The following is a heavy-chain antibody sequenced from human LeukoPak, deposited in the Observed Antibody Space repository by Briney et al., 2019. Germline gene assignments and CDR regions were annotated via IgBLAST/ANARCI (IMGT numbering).Heavy chain of an antibody. CDR2: ISSSGSTI. V-gene: IGHV3-48*01. Sequence: GGSLRLSCAASGFTFSSYSMNWVRQAPGKGLEWVSYISSSGSTIYYADSVKGRFTISRDNSKNTLYLQMNSLRAEDTAVYYCARAHYYDRSGLDFWGQGTLVTVSS. CDR3: ARAHYYDRSGLDF. CDR1: GFTFSSYS. D-gene: IGHD3-22*01. J-gene: IGHJ4*02.